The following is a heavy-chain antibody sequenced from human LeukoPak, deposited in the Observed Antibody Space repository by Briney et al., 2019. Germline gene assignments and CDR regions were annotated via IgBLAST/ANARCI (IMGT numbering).Heavy chain of an antibody. J-gene: IGHJ4*02. V-gene: IGHV4-4*02. Sequence: PSGTLSLTCTVSGGSISSSTWWGWVRQPPGKGLEWIGEIYHSGSTNYNPSLKSRVTISVDKSKNQFSLKLSSMTAADTAMYYCGRHDYGDSTSGLNNRGQGTLVTVSS. D-gene: IGHD4-17*01. CDR2: IYHSGST. CDR3: GRHDYGDSTSGLNN. CDR1: GGSISSSTW.